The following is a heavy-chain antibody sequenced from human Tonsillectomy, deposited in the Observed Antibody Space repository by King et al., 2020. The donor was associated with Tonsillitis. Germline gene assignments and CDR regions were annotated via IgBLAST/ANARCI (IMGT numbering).Heavy chain of an antibody. CDR3: AKGQDYGP. D-gene: IGHD4-17*01. V-gene: IGHV3-30*18. CDR1: GFTFSSYG. J-gene: IGHJ5*02. Sequence: VQLVESGGGVVQPGRSLRLSCAASGFTFSSYGMQWVRQAPGKGLEWVAVISYDGSNKSYADSVKGRFTISRDNSRNTLYLQMNSLRAEDTAVYYCAKGQDYGPWGQGTLVTASS. CDR2: ISYDGSNK.